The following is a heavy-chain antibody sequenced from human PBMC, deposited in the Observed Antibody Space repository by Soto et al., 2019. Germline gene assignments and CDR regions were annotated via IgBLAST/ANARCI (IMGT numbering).Heavy chain of an antibody. CDR1: GRSCSDYY. D-gene: IGHD3-3*01. CDR3: ARVGRVMIFGVVRGNRYGMDV. CDR2: INRNADT. J-gene: IGHJ6*02. V-gene: IGHV4-34*01. Sequence: SETVSLTCSVYGRSCSDYYYSCIRQVSGQGLDSLGEINRNADTNYNTAMQTRVSISIDTSKSQFSLKLKSVTAVDTAVYYRARVGRVMIFGVVRGNRYGMDVWGQGTKVTVSS.